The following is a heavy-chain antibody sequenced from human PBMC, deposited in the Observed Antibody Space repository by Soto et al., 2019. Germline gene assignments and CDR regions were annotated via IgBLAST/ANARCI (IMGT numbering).Heavy chain of an antibody. J-gene: IGHJ6*02. Sequence: ASVKVSCKAPGYTFTSHRMHWVRQAPGQRLEWMGWIILGNGDTKYSQNFQDRVTITRDTSASTAYMDLNSLRSEDTAVYYCTRDEPFPLGVGYNGMGAWGQGTSVTVSS. CDR3: TRDEPFPLGVGYNGMGA. CDR2: IILGNGDT. CDR1: GYTFTSHR. D-gene: IGHD3-16*01. V-gene: IGHV1-3*01.